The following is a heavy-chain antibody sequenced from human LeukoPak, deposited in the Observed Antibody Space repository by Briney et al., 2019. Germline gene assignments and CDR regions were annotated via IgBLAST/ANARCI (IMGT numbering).Heavy chain of an antibody. V-gene: IGHV4-59*01. D-gene: IGHD6-19*01. CDR2: IYYSGST. CDR1: GGSISTYY. CDR3: ARDKGGYSSAWVFDY. J-gene: IGHJ4*02. Sequence: PSETLSLTCTVSGGSISTYYWSWIRQPPGKGLEWIGYIYYSGSTKYNPSLQSRVTISVDTSKNQFSLKLSSVTAADTAVYYCARDKGGYSSAWVFDYWGQGTLVTVSS.